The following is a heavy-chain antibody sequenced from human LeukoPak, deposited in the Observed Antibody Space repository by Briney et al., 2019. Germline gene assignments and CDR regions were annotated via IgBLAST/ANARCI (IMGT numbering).Heavy chain of an antibody. CDR1: GYTFTGYY. Sequence: APVKVSCKASGYTFTGYYMHWVRQAPGQGLEWMGWINPNSGGTNYAQKFQGRVTMTRDTSISTAYMELSRLRSDDTAVYYCARGKLGYGDSFDYWGQGTLVTVSS. J-gene: IGHJ4*02. V-gene: IGHV1-2*02. D-gene: IGHD4-17*01. CDR3: ARGKLGYGDSFDY. CDR2: INPNSGGT.